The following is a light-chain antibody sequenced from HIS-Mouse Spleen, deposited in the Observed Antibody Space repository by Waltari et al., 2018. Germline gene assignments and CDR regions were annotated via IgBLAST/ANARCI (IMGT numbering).Light chain of an antibody. CDR2: AVS. Sequence: QSALTQPASVSGSPGQSITISCTGTSSDAGGYNYVSWYPQHPGKAPKLMIYAVSNRPSGVSNRFSGSKSGNTASLTISGLQAEDEADYYCSSYTSSSTWVFGGGTKLTVL. CDR1: SSDAGGYNY. V-gene: IGLV2-14*01. CDR3: SSYTSSSTWV. J-gene: IGLJ3*02.